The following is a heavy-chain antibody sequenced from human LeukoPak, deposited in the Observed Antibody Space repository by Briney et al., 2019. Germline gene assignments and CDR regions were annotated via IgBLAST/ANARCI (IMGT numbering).Heavy chain of an antibody. CDR3: ARDVLRYFDWLLGVHY. CDR1: GFTFSSYA. J-gene: IGHJ4*02. V-gene: IGHV3-23*01. Sequence: PGGSLRLSCAASGFTFSSYAMSWVRQAPGKGLEWVSAISGSGGSTYYADSVKGRFTISRDNSKNTLYLQMNSLRAEDTAVYYCARDVLRYFDWLLGVHYWGQGTLVTVSS. D-gene: IGHD3-9*01. CDR2: ISGSGGST.